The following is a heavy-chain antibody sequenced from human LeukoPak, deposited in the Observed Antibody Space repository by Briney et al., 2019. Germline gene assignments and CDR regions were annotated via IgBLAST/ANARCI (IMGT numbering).Heavy chain of an antibody. J-gene: IGHJ5*02. CDR3: AREGYRGGGSIS. Sequence: SETLSLTCNVSGDSIRDYHWSWIRQSPGKGLEWIGFIYYGGTTDYNPSLKSRVVISVDISKNQLSLKLNSVTGADTAVYYCAREGYRGGGSISWGQGSLVTVSS. V-gene: IGHV4-59*01. D-gene: IGHD3-10*01. CDR2: IYYGGTT. CDR1: GDSIRDYH.